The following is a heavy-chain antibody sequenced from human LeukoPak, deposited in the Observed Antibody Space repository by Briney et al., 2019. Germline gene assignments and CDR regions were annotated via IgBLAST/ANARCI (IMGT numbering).Heavy chain of an antibody. Sequence: SVKVSCKASGGTFSSYAISWVRQAPGQGLEWMGRIIPIFGTANYAQKFQGRVTITTDESTSTAYMELSSLRSEDTAVYYCARDDGYYYYYYKDVWGKGTTVTVSS. V-gene: IGHV1-69*05. CDR1: GGTFSSYA. J-gene: IGHJ6*03. CDR3: ARDDGYYYYYYKDV. CDR2: IIPIFGTA.